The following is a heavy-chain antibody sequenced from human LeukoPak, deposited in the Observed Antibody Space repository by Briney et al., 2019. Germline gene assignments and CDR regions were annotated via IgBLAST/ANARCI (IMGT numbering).Heavy chain of an antibody. Sequence: ASVKVSCKASGYTFISYDINWVRQAAGQGLEWMGWMNPNSANTGYAEKFQGRVSMTRNNPISTAYMELSGLRSEATAVYYCARARTDLESGDLAYAFEIWGQGTMITVSS. CDR2: MNPNSANT. CDR3: ARARTDLESGDLAYAFEI. D-gene: IGHD7-27*01. CDR1: GYTFISYD. J-gene: IGHJ3*02. V-gene: IGHV1-8*01.